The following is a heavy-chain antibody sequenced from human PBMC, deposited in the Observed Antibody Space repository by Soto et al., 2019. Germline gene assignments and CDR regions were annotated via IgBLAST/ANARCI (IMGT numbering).Heavy chain of an antibody. J-gene: IGHJ6*02. CDR1: GFTFSSYG. V-gene: IGHV3-33*01. CDR2: IWYDGRNK. Sequence: QVQLVESGGGVVQPGRSLRLSCAASGFTFSSYGMHWVRQATGKGLEWVAVIWYDGRNKYYADSVKGRFTISRDNSKNTMYMEMNSLRAEDTAVYYCARGATVAQLYYYYGMDVWGQGTTVTVSS. CDR3: ARGATVAQLYYYYGMDV. D-gene: IGHD1-1*01.